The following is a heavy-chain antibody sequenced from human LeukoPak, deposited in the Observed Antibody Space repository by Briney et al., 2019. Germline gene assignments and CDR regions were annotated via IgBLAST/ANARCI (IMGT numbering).Heavy chain of an antibody. CDR2: ISYDGSNK. CDR1: GFTFSSYA. CDR3: ARERGSSPGHWFDP. J-gene: IGHJ5*02. V-gene: IGHV3-30*04. Sequence: GGSLRLSCAASGFTFSSYAMHWVRQAPGKGLEWVAVISYDGSNKYYADSVKGRFTISRDNSKNTLYPQMNSLRAEDTAVYYCARERGSSPGHWFDPWGQGTLVTVSS. D-gene: IGHD3-10*01.